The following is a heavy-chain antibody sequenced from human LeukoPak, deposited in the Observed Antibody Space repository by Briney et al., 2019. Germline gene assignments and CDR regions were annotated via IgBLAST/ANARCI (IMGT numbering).Heavy chain of an antibody. CDR3: ARDRASNGVSYYYGMDV. Sequence: GASVKVSCKASGYTFTGYYMHWVRQAPGQGLEWMGIINPSGGSTSYAQKFQGRVTMTRDTSTSTVYMELSSLRSEDTAVYYCARDRASNGVSYYYGMDVWGQGTTVTVSS. J-gene: IGHJ6*02. CDR2: INPSGGST. D-gene: IGHD2-8*01. V-gene: IGHV1-46*01. CDR1: GYTFTGYY.